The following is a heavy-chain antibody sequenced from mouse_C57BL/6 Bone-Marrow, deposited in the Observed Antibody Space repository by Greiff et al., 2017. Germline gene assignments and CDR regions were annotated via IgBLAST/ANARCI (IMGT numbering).Heavy chain of an antibody. CDR3: ARGGAQAFDY. J-gene: IGHJ2*01. CDR2: IYPGDGDT. Sequence: QVQLKESGPELVKPGASVKISCKASGYAFSSSWMNWVKQRPGKGLEWIGRIYPGDGDTNYNGKFKGKATLTADKSSSTAYMQLSSLTSEDSAVYFCARGGAQAFDYWGQGTTLTVSS. D-gene: IGHD3-2*02. CDR1: GYAFSSSW. V-gene: IGHV1-82*01.